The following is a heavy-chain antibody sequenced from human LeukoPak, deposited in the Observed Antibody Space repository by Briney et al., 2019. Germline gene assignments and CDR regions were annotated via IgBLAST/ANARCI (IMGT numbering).Heavy chain of an antibody. D-gene: IGHD5-24*01. CDR1: GYIFTNYW. J-gene: IGHJ4*02. CDR3: ARGEGYMPIY. Sequence: GESLKISCRASGYIFTNYWIGWVRQMPGKGLEWMGIIYPTDSDTKYSPSFQGQVTISVDKSISTAYLQWSSLKASDTAMYYCARGEGYMPIYWGQGTLVTVSS. CDR2: IYPTDSDT. V-gene: IGHV5-51*01.